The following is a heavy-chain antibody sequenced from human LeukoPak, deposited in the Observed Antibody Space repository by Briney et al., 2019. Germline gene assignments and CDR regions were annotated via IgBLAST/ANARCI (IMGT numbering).Heavy chain of an antibody. V-gene: IGHV1-69*06. CDR2: IIPIFGTA. CDR3: ARSDIPGGYYYYGMDV. Sequence: SVKVSCKASGGTFSSYAISWVRQAPGQGLEWMGGIIPIFGTANYAQKFQGRVTITADKSTGTAYMELSSLRSEDTAVYYCARSDIPGGYYYYGMDVWGKGTTVTVSS. J-gene: IGHJ6*04. CDR1: GGTFSSYA. D-gene: IGHD3-9*01.